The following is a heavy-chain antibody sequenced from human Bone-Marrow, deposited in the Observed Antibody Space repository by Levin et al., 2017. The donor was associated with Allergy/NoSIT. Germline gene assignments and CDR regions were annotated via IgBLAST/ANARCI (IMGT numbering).Heavy chain of an antibody. Sequence: GESLKISCAASGFTFTEAWMTWVRQAPGKGLEWVGLIKSKTLRETTDYAAPVKGRFSISRDDSKNTVYLQMNSLKAEDTAIYYCTTNTKAYWGQGTLVTVSS. CDR2: IKSKTLRETT. CDR1: GFTFTEAW. D-gene: IGHD1-1*01. CDR3: TTNTKAY. J-gene: IGHJ4*02. V-gene: IGHV3-15*01.